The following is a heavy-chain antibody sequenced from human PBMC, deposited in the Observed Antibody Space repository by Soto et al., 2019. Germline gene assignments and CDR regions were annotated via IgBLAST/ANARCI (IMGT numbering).Heavy chain of an antibody. CDR3: ARGRKGAAKYVRRGGGVDY. CDR2: IYYSGST. J-gene: IGHJ4*02. V-gene: IGHV4-30-4*01. CDR1: GGSISSGDYY. D-gene: IGHD3-16*01. Sequence: SETLSLTCSVSGGSISSGDYYWSWIRQPPGKGLEWIGYIYYSGSTYYNPSLKSRVTISVDTSKNQFSLKLSSVTAADTAVYYCARGRKGAAKYVRRGGGVDYWGQGTLVTVSS.